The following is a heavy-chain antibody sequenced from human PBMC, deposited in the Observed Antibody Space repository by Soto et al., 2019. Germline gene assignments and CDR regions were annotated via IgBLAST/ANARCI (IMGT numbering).Heavy chain of an antibody. CDR1: GYRFTSYW. J-gene: IGHJ6*02. CDR3: ARHPPAYCSGGSCYSWGVWYYYGMDV. V-gene: IGHV5-10-1*01. D-gene: IGHD2-15*01. Sequence: GESLKISCKGSGYRFTSYWLSWVRQMPGKGLEWLGRIDPSDSYTTYSPSFQGHVTISADKSISTAYLQWSSLKASDTAMYYCARHPPAYCSGGSCYSWGVWYYYGMDVWGQGTTVTVSS. CDR2: IDPSDSYT.